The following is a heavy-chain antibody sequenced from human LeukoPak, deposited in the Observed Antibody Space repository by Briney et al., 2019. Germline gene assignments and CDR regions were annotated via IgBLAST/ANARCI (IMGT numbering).Heavy chain of an antibody. V-gene: IGHV3-30*03. CDR1: GFTFSSYG. CDR3: AFGVEGRYYFDY. J-gene: IGHJ4*02. CDR2: ISYDGSNK. Sequence: GGSLRLSCAASGFTFSSYGMHWVRQAPGKGLEWVAVISYDGSNKYYADSVKGRFTISRDNSKNTLYLQMNSLRAEDTAVYYCAFGVEGRYYFDYWGQGTLVTVSS. D-gene: IGHD3-16*01.